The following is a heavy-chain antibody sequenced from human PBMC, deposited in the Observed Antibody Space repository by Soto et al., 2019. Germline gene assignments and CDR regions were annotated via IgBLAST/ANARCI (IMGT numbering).Heavy chain of an antibody. V-gene: IGHV3-23*01. Sequence: EVQLLESGGGLVQPGGSLRLSCAASGFIFSSYAMNWVRQAPGKGLEWVSVISGRGDSTYYAGSVKGRFTMSRDNSKNTLYLQMNSLRAEDTAVYYCARRGPGIYFDYWGQGTLVTVSS. D-gene: IGHD6-13*01. CDR1: GFIFSSYA. J-gene: IGHJ4*02. CDR2: ISGRGDST. CDR3: ARRGPGIYFDY.